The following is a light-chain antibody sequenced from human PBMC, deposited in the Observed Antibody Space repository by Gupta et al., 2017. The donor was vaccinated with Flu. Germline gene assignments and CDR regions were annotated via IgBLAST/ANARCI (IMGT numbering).Light chain of an antibody. CDR1: SSNIANDN. CDR3: VGWDSSVTGYV. J-gene: IGLJ1*01. V-gene: IGLV1-47*01. Sequence: QSFLTQPPSTSWTPVQRVTISSSGGSSNIANDNVYWYQQLPGTAPKLLIYKDYQRPSGVPDRFSGSKSGTSASLAISGLRSEDEADYYCVGWDSSVTGYVFGTGTRVTVL. CDR2: KDY.